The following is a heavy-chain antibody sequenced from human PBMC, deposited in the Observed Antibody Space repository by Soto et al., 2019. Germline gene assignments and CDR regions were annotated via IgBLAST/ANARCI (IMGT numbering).Heavy chain of an antibody. V-gene: IGHV3-23*01. D-gene: IGHD3-22*01. J-gene: IGHJ5*02. CDR1: GFTFSSYA. Sequence: PGGSLRLSCAASGFTFSSYAMIWVRQTPGKGLEWVSAISDSGGSTYYADSVRGRFTISRDNSKNTLYLQMNSLRAEDTAIYYCAKGESTSAVAVPYNWFDPWGQGALVTVSS. CDR2: ISDSGGST. CDR3: AKGESTSAVAVPYNWFDP.